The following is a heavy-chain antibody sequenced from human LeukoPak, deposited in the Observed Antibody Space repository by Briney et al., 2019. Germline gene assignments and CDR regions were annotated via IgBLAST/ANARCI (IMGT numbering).Heavy chain of an antibody. Sequence: GGSLRLSCAASGFTFSSYEMNWVRQAPGKGLEWVSYISSNGSTIYYADSVKGRFTISRDNSKNTLYLQMNSLRAEDTAVYYCAKAYGDYRPLDYWGQGTLVTVSS. CDR3: AKAYGDYRPLDY. V-gene: IGHV3-48*03. J-gene: IGHJ4*02. CDR2: ISSNGSTI. D-gene: IGHD4-17*01. CDR1: GFTFSSYE.